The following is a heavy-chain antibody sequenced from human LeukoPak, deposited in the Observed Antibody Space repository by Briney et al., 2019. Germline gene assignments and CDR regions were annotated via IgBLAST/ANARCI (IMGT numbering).Heavy chain of an antibody. Sequence: KASETLSLTCTVSGGSISSYYWSWIRQPPGKGLEWIGYIYYGGSTNYNPSLKSRVTISVDTSKNQFSLKLSSVTAADTAVYYCARHDYYDSSGYYLGDAFDIWGQGTMVTVSS. CDR3: ARHDYYDSSGYYLGDAFDI. J-gene: IGHJ3*02. CDR2: IYYGGST. CDR1: GGSISSYY. V-gene: IGHV4-59*08. D-gene: IGHD3-22*01.